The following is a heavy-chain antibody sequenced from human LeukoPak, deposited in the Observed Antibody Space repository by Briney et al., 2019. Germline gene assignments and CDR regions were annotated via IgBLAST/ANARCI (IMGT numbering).Heavy chain of an antibody. CDR1: GGSISSGGYS. D-gene: IGHD6-13*01. V-gene: IGHV4-30-2*01. CDR2: IYHSGST. Sequence: SQTLSLTCAVSGGSISSGGYSWSWIRQPPGKGLEWIGYIYHSGSTYYNPSLKSRVTISVDRSKNQFSLKLSSVTAADTAVYYCARVRLTGYSSSEDAFDIWGQGTMVTVSS. CDR3: ARVRLTGYSSSEDAFDI. J-gene: IGHJ3*02.